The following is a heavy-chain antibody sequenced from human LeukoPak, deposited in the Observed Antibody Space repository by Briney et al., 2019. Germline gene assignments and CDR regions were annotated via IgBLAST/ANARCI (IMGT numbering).Heavy chain of an antibody. CDR1: GGSISSYY. Sequence: SETLSLTCTVSGGSISSYYWSRIRQPPGKGLEWIGYIYYSGSTNYNPSLKSRVTISVDTSKNQFSLKLSSVTAADTAVYYCARHYYGSGPYAFDIWGQGTMVTVSS. CDR3: ARHYYGSGPYAFDI. J-gene: IGHJ3*02. CDR2: IYYSGST. D-gene: IGHD3-10*01. V-gene: IGHV4-59*08.